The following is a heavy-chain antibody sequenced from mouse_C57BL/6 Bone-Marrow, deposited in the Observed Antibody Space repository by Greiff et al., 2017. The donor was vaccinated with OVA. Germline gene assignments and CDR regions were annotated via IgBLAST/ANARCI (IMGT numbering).Heavy chain of an antibody. CDR1: GYTFTSYW. J-gene: IGHJ2*01. CDR3: ARRGDYSKVDY. V-gene: IGHV1-64*01. D-gene: IGHD2-5*01. CDR2: IHTNSGST. Sequence: QVQLQQPGAELVKPGASVKLSCKASGYTFTSYWMHWVKQRPGQGLEWIGMIHTNSGSTNYNEKFKSKATLTVDKSSSTAYMQLSSLTSEDSAVYYCARRGDYSKVDYWGQGTTLTVSS.